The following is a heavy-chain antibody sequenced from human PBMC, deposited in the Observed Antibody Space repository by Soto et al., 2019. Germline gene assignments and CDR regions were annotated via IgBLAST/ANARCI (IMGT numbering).Heavy chain of an antibody. CDR1: GFTFSSYS. Sequence: GGSLRLSCAASGFTFSSYSMNWVRQAPGKGLEWVSPISSSSSYIYYADSVKGRFTISRDNAKNSLYLQMNSLRAEDTAVYYCARVLATVSTPQYYFDDWGQGTLVTVSS. J-gene: IGHJ4*02. V-gene: IGHV3-21*01. CDR2: ISSSSSYI. CDR3: ARVLATVSTPQYYFDD. D-gene: IGHD4-17*01.